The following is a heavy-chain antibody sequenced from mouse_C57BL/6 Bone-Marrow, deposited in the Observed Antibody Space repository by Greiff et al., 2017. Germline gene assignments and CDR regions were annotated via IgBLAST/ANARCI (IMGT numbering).Heavy chain of an antibody. V-gene: IGHV14-4*01. CDR3: TTCSNYYAMDY. CDR2: LDPANGDT. CDR1: GFNINDDY. Sequence: VQLKEPGAELVRPGASVKLSCTASGFNINDDYMHWVKQRPEQGLAWIGWLDPANGDTEYASKFQGKATITANTSSNTAYLQLSSLTSEDTAAYYCTTCSNYYAMDYWGQGTSVTVSS. D-gene: IGHD2-5*01. J-gene: IGHJ4*01.